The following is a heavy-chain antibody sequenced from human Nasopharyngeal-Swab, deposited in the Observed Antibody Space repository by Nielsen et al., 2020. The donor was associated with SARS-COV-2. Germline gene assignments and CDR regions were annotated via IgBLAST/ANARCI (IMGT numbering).Heavy chain of an antibody. Sequence: CQAPGKGLEWIGYIYYSGSTNYNPSLKSRVTISVDTSKNQFSLKLSSVTAADTAVYYCARFGGYYYYYMDVWGKGTTVTVSS. V-gene: IGHV4-59*01. CDR3: ARFGGYYYYYMDV. D-gene: IGHD3-16*01. J-gene: IGHJ6*03. CDR2: IYYSGST.